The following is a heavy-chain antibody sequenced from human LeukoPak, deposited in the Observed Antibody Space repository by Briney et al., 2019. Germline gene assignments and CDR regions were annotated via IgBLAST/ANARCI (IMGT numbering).Heavy chain of an antibody. V-gene: IGHV3-73*01. CDR2: IRSKANSYAT. Sequence: GGSLRLSCAASGFTFSGSAMHWVRQASGKGLEWVGRIRSKANSYATAYAASVKGRFTISRDDSKNTAYLQMNSLKTEDTAVYYCTRSRGRSYCSSTSCNDYYMDVWGKGTTVTVSS. J-gene: IGHJ6*03. D-gene: IGHD2-2*01. CDR3: TRSRGRSYCSSTSCNDYYMDV. CDR1: GFTFSGSA.